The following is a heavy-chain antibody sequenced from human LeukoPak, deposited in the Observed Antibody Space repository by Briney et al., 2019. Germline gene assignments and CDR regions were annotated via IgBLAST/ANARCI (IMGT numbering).Heavy chain of an antibody. D-gene: IGHD3-10*01. CDR3: ARERYGSGSSFDY. CDR1: GGSISSNY. Sequence: SETLSLTCTVSGGSISSNYWSWIRQPPGKGLEWIGYIYYSGSTNYNPSLKSRVTISVDTSKNQFSLKLSSVTAADTAVYYCARERYGSGSSFDYWGQGTLVTVSS. CDR2: IYYSGST. J-gene: IGHJ4*02. V-gene: IGHV4-59*01.